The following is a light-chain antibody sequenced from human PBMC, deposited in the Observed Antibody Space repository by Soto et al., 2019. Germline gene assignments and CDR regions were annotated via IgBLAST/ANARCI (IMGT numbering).Light chain of an antibody. V-gene: IGKV3-20*01. Sequence: EIVLTQSPGTLPLSPGERATLSCRASQSVASRNLAWYQQKSGQAPRLLIYGASSRAIHTPDRFSGSGSGTDFTLTISGLEPEDFAVYYCQHFGNSLWTFGQGTKV. CDR3: QHFGNSLWT. CDR1: QSVASRN. J-gene: IGKJ1*01. CDR2: GAS.